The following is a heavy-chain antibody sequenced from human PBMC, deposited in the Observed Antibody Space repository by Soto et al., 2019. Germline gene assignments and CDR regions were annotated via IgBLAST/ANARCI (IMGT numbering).Heavy chain of an antibody. V-gene: IGHV3-23*01. CDR3: ARDERIALAGTDY. D-gene: IGHD6-19*01. CDR2: VSGPGGST. CDR1: GFTFSNYA. Sequence: VQLLESGGGLVQPGGSLRLSCAASGFTFSNYAMTWVRQVAGKGLEWVSSVSGPGGSTYYADSVKGRFTISRDNSKSTVYLEMNSLIAEDTALYYRARDERIALAGTDYWGQGTLVTVTS. J-gene: IGHJ4*02.